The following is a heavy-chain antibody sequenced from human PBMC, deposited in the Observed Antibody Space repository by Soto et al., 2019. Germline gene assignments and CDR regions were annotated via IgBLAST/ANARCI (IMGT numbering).Heavy chain of an antibody. V-gene: IGHV4-34*01. D-gene: IGHD1-1*01. CDR1: GQSFSDHS. CDR3: ARGSGIVALPGELEDVNYDY. Sequence: QVQLQQWGAGLVKPSETLSLSCAVYGQSFSDHSWAWIRQSPGKGLEWIGEINESGSTYYNPSLKSRVTISADTSKNQFSLKLSSVSAADTAVYFCARGSGIVALPGELEDVNYDYWGQGTLVNVSS. CDR2: INESGST. J-gene: IGHJ4*02.